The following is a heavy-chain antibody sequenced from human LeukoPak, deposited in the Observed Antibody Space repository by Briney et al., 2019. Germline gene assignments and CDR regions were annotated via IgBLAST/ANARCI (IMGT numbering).Heavy chain of an antibody. CDR1: GFTCSDYY. V-gene: IGHV3-11*04. Sequence: GGSLRLSCAASGFTCSDYYMSWIRQAPGKGLEWVSYISSSGSTIYYADSVKGRFTISRDNAKNSLYLQMNSLRAEDTAVYYCARAPTHYYDSSGYYIDPYFDYWGQGTLVTVSS. CDR3: ARAPTHYYDSSGYYIDPYFDY. J-gene: IGHJ4*02. CDR2: ISSSGSTI. D-gene: IGHD3-22*01.